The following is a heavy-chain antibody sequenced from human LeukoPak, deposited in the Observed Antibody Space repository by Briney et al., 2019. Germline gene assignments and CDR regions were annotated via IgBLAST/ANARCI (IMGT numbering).Heavy chain of an antibody. CDR1: GYTFTGYY. Sequence: GASVKVSCKASGYTFTGYYMHWVRQAPGQGLEWMGRINPNSGGTNYAQKFQGRVTMTRDTSISTAYMELSSLRSEDTAVYYCATAPRVGSTIFGEDWFDPWGQGTLVTVSS. D-gene: IGHD3-3*01. CDR3: ATAPRVGSTIFGEDWFDP. J-gene: IGHJ5*02. V-gene: IGHV1-2*06. CDR2: INPNSGGT.